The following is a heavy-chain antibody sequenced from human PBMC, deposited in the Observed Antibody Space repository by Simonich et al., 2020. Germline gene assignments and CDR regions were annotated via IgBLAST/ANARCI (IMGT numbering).Heavy chain of an antibody. CDR2: NNPNRGGT. V-gene: IGHV1-2*06. CDR3: ARDLFEMATIRYYYYGMDV. Sequence: QVQLVQSGAEVKKPGASVKVSCTALGYTLTGDYMHWVRQAPGQGREWKERNNPNRGGTTYAQKFQGRVTRTRDTSISTAYMELSRLRSDDTAVYYCARDLFEMATIRYYYYGMDVWGQGTTVTVSS. D-gene: IGHD5-12*01. J-gene: IGHJ6*02. CDR1: GYTLTGDY.